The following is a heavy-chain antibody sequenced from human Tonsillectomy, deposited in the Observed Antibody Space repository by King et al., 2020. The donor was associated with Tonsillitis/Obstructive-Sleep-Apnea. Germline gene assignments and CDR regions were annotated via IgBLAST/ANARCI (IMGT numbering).Heavy chain of an antibody. CDR3: AHSLSDYDYIWGRYRFDY. V-gene: IGHV2-5*01. CDR2: IYWYDDK. J-gene: IGHJ4*02. Sequence: TLKESGPTVVKPTQTLTLTCTFSGFSLSTSGVAVGWLRQPPGKALEWLGLIYWYDDKRYRPSLKSRLTITKDTSKNQVVLTMTNMDPVDTATYYCAHSLSDYDYIWGRYRFDYWGQGTLVTVSS. CDR1: GFSLSTSGVA. D-gene: IGHD3-16*02.